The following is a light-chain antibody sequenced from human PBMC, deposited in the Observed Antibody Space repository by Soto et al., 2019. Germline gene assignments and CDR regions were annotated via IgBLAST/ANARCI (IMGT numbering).Light chain of an antibody. Sequence: VLSQSPGRLSLSPGETATLSCRASQSVPSTYFAWYQQKSGQPPRLLISGTSNRATGIPDRFSGSGSGRDFTLTISRLEPEDFAVYYCQQYGYEPLTFGGGTKVDSK. CDR1: QSVPSTY. V-gene: IGKV3-20*01. CDR2: GTS. J-gene: IGKJ4*01. CDR3: QQYGYEPLT.